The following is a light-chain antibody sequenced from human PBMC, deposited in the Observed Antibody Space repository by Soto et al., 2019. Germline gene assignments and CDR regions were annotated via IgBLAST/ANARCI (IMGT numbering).Light chain of an antibody. Sequence: QAVLTQPPSASGTPGQRVTISCSGSSSNIGSENVNWYQQVPGTAPKLLIYANNQRPSGVPDRFSVSTSGTSASLAIGGLQSEDEADYYCAAWDDSLKGWVFGGGTKLPVL. CDR3: AAWDDSLKGWV. CDR2: ANN. CDR1: SSNIGSEN. V-gene: IGLV1-44*01. J-gene: IGLJ3*02.